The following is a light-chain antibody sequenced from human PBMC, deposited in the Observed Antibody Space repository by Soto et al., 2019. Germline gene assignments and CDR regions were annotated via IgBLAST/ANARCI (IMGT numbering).Light chain of an antibody. V-gene: IGKV1-5*01. CDR2: DAS. CDR3: QQYNSYSWT. J-gene: IGKJ1*01. Sequence: DIQMTQSPSTLSASVGDRVTITCRASQSISSWLAWYQQKPGKAPKLLIYDASSLESGVPSRFSGSGSGTEFTLTISSLPPDDFATYYCQQYNSYSWTFGHGTKVEIK. CDR1: QSISSW.